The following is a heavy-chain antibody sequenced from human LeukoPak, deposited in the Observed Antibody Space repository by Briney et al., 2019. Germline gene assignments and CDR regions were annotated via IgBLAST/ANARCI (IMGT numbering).Heavy chain of an antibody. CDR3: ATNSGYDYFRFDY. V-gene: IGHV4-31*03. CDR2: KHYSGST. J-gene: IGHJ4*02. Sequence: KTSETLSLTCTVSGGSISSGGYYWSWIRQNPGKGLEWIGYKHYSGSTYYNPSLKSRVTISVDTSKNQFSLKLSSVTAADTAVYYCATNSGYDYFRFDYWGQGTLVTVSS. CDR1: GGSISSGGYY. D-gene: IGHD5-12*01.